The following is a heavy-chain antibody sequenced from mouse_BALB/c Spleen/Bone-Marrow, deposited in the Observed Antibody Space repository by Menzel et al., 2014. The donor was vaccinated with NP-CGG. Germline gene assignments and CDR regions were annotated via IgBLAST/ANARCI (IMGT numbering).Heavy chain of an antibody. J-gene: IGHJ1*01. CDR3: ARVYGWYFDV. CDR2: INNDGGST. D-gene: IGHD1-1*01. Sequence: EVQLQESGGGLVQPGGSLKLSCVASGFTFSSYGTSWVRQTPDKRLELVATINNDGGSTYYPDSVKGQFTISRDNAKNTLYLQMSSLKSEDTAMYYCARVYGWYFDVWGAGTTVTVSS. CDR1: GFTFSSYG. V-gene: IGHV5-6-3*01.